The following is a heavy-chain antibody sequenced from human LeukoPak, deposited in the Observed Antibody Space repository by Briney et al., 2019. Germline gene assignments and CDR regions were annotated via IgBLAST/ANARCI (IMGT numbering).Heavy chain of an antibody. Sequence: GGSVRLSCAASGFTFNTYNMHWVRQAPGKGLEWVSYISSRSSYIFYADSVKGRFTISRDNVKNSLYLHMNSLRADDTAVYFCAGDPRFGDLYDFEIWGQGTMVTVSS. V-gene: IGHV3-21*01. CDR3: AGDPRFGDLYDFEI. CDR2: ISSRSSYI. CDR1: GFTFNTYN. D-gene: IGHD3-10*01. J-gene: IGHJ3*02.